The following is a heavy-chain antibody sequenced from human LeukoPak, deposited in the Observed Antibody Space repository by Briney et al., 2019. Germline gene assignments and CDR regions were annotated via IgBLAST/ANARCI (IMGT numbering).Heavy chain of an antibody. CDR3: ARDREVGRDNAISWFDP. Sequence: PSETLSLTCTVSGGSISNYCWSWIRQPPGNGLEWIGRICATGSSNYNPFLKSRVTMSVDPSKKQFSLKLSSVTAADTAVYYCARDREVGRDNAISWFDPWGQGILVTVSS. D-gene: IGHD1-26*01. CDR1: GGSISNYC. CDR2: ICATGSS. V-gene: IGHV4-4*07. J-gene: IGHJ5*02.